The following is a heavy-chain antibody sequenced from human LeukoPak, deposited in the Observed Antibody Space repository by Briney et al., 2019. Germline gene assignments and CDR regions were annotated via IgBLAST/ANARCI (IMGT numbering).Heavy chain of an antibody. Sequence: GGSLRLSCAASGNYWMHWVRQAPGKGLVWVSHINSDGSWTSYADSVKGRFTISKDNAKNTVYLQMNNLRAEDTAAYYCFSFYETYWGRGTLVTVSS. J-gene: IGHJ4*02. CDR3: FSFYETY. D-gene: IGHD2-2*01. CDR1: GNYW. CDR2: INSDGSWT. V-gene: IGHV3-74*01.